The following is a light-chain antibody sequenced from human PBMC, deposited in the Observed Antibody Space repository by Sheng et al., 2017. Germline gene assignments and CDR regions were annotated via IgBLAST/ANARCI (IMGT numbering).Light chain of an antibody. J-gene: IGKJ3*01. V-gene: IGKV3-15*01. CDR1: QSVRSN. Sequence: EIVMTQSPATLSVSPGERATLSCRASQSVRSNLAWYQQKPGRAPTLLIYGASTRATGIPARFSGSGSGTVFTLTISRLEPEDFAVYYCQQYHSSPFTFGPGTKVDIK. CDR2: GAS. CDR3: QQYHSSPFT.